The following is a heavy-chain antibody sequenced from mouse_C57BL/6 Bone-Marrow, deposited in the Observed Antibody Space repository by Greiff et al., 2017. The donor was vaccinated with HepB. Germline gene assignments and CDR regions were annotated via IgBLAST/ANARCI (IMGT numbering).Heavy chain of an antibody. CDR2: IYPSDSET. Sequence: VQLQQPGAELVRPGSSVKLSCKASGYTFTSYWMDWVKQRPGQGLEWIGNIYPSDSETHYNQKFKDKATLTVDKSSSTAYMQLSSLTSEDSAVYYCARPDYDARYFDVWGTGTTVTVSS. V-gene: IGHV1-61*01. CDR1: GYTFTSYW. J-gene: IGHJ1*03. D-gene: IGHD2-4*01. CDR3: ARPDYDARYFDV.